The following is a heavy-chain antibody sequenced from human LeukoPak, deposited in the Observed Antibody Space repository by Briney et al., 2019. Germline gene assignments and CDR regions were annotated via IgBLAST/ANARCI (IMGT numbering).Heavy chain of an antibody. Sequence: SETLSLTCAVYGRSYSGYYWSWTRQPPGKGLEWIGEINHSGSTNYNPSLKSRVTISVDTSKNQFSLKLSSVAAADTAVYYCARGDSSVGLNYWGQGTLVTVSS. CDR1: GRSYSGYY. CDR2: INHSGST. V-gene: IGHV4-34*01. CDR3: ARGDSSVGLNY. J-gene: IGHJ4*02. D-gene: IGHD1-26*01.